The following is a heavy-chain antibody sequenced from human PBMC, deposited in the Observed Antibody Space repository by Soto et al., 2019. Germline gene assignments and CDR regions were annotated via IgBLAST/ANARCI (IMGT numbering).Heavy chain of an antibody. D-gene: IGHD6-13*01. J-gene: IGHJ4*02. Sequence: SVKVSCKASGGTFSSYAISWVRQAPGQVLERMGGIIPIFGTANYAQKFQGRVTITADKSTTTFYMELSSLRSEDTAVYYCAGETRGGPYSSSWAFIEYWGQGTMVTVSS. CDR2: IIPIFGTA. CDR3: AGETRGGPYSSSWAFIEY. CDR1: GGTFSSYA. V-gene: IGHV1-69*06.